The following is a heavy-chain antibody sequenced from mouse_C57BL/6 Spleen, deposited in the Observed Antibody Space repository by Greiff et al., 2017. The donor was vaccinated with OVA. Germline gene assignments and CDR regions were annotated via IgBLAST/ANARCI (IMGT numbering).Heavy chain of an antibody. V-gene: IGHV1-26*01. CDR3: ARSGGYKAWFAY. CDR2: INPNNGGT. D-gene: IGHD1-1*02. J-gene: IGHJ3*01. Sequence: VQLQQSGPELVKPGASVKISCKASGYTFTDYYMNWVKQSHGKSLEWIGDINPNNGGTSYNQKFKGKATLTVDKSSSTAYMELRSLTSEDSAVYYCARSGGYKAWFAYWGQGTLVTVSA. CDR1: GYTFTDYY.